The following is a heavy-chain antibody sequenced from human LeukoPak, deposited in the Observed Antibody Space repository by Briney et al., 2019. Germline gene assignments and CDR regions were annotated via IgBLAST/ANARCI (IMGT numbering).Heavy chain of an antibody. CDR1: GFTVSSNS. CDR2: IYSGGNT. V-gene: IGHV3-53*01. CDR3: ARRAGDYSHPYDY. Sequence: GGSLRLSCTVSGFTVSSNSMSWVRQAPGKGLEWVSFIYSGGNTHNSDSVKGRFTISRDNSKNTLYLQVNSLRAEDTAVYYCARRAGDYSHPYDYWGQGTLVTVSS. D-gene: IGHD5-12*01. J-gene: IGHJ4*02.